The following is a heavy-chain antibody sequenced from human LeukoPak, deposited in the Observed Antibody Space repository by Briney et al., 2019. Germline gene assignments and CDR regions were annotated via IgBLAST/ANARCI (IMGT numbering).Heavy chain of an antibody. J-gene: IGHJ2*01. Sequence: GGSLRLSCAASGFTFSSYAMSWVRQAPGKGLEWVSTISDSGANTYYADSVRGRFTISRDNSKNTLYLQKNSLRADDTAIYYCAKSMTLQWRGFFDLWGRGTHVTVSS. D-gene: IGHD6-19*01. V-gene: IGHV3-23*01. CDR1: GFTFSSYA. CDR3: AKSMTLQWRGFFDL. CDR2: ISDSGANT.